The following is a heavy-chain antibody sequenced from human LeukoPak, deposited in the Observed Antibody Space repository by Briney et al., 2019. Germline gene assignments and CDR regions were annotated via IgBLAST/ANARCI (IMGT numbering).Heavy chain of an antibody. CDR2: INWNGGTT. CDR3: AKDLDGYNAFDY. CDR1: GFIFVDYG. V-gene: IGHV3-20*04. D-gene: IGHD5-24*01. J-gene: IGHJ4*02. Sequence: GGSLRLSCAASGFIFVDYGMSWVRQAPGKGLEWVSGINWNGGTTGYADSVKGRFTTSRDNSKNTLYLQMNSLRAEDTAVYYCAKDLDGYNAFDYWGQGTLVTVSS.